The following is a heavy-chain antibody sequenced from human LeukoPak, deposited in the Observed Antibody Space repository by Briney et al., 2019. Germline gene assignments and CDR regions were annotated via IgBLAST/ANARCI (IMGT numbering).Heavy chain of an antibody. D-gene: IGHD4-23*01. Sequence: PSETLSLTCTVSGVSITSYCWSWIRQPPGKGLEWIGYIYYSGSTNYNPSLKSRVTISVDMSKNQFSLKLSSVTAADTAVYYCARLVYPNPPTVVSGYYFDYWGQGTLVTVSS. CDR3: ARLVYPNPPTVVSGYYFDY. CDR1: GVSITSYC. J-gene: IGHJ4*02. V-gene: IGHV4-59*08. CDR2: IYYSGST.